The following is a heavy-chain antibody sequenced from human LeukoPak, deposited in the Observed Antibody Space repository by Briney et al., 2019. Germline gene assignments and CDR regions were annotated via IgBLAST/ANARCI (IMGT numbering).Heavy chain of an antibody. CDR2: ISSSGSTI. CDR3: ARTYYYDSSGFFDY. D-gene: IGHD3-22*01. CDR1: GFTFSSYE. J-gene: IGHJ4*02. Sequence: GGSLRLSCAASGFTFSSYEMNWVRQAPGKGLEWVSYISSSGSTIYYADSVKGRFTISRDNVKNSLYLQMNSLRAEDTAVYYCARTYYYDSSGFFDYWGQGTLVTVS. V-gene: IGHV3-48*03.